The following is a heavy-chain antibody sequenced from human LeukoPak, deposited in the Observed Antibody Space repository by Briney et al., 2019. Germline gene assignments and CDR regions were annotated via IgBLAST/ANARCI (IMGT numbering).Heavy chain of an antibody. CDR2: ISYDGSNK. Sequence: GGSPRLSCAASGFTFSSYAMHWVRQAPGKGLEWVAVISYDGSNKYYADSVKGRFTISRDNSKNTLYLQMNSLRAEDTAVYYCARDPRTRLGYYMDVWGKGTTVTVSS. J-gene: IGHJ6*03. V-gene: IGHV3-30*04. CDR1: GFTFSSYA. CDR3: ARDPRTRLGYYMDV. D-gene: IGHD7-27*01.